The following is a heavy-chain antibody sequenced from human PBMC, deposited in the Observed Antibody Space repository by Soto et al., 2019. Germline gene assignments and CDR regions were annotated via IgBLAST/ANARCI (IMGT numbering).Heavy chain of an antibody. CDR2: INPNSGGT. D-gene: IGHD3-22*01. CDR1: GYTFTSYY. Sequence: GASVKVSCKASGYTFTSYYMHWVRQAPGQGLEWMGWINPNSGGTNYAQKFQGWVTMTRDTSISTAYMELSRLRSDDTAVYYCARAPRDYDSSGYPRALDYWGQGTLVTVSS. V-gene: IGHV1-2*04. J-gene: IGHJ4*02. CDR3: ARAPRDYDSSGYPRALDY.